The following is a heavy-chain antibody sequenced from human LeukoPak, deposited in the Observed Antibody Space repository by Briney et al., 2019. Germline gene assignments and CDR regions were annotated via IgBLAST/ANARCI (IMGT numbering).Heavy chain of an antibody. D-gene: IGHD6-19*01. CDR3: AKDLGGVKWLVPPAGSYFDY. V-gene: IGHV3-23*03. J-gene: IGHJ4*02. CDR1: GFTFSSYA. CDR2: IYSGGST. Sequence: GGSLRLSCAASGFTFSSYAMSWVRQAPGKGLEWVSVIYSGGSTYYADSVKGRFTISRDNSKNTLYLQMNSLRAEDTAVYYCAKDLGGVKWLVPPAGSYFDYWGQGTLVTVSS.